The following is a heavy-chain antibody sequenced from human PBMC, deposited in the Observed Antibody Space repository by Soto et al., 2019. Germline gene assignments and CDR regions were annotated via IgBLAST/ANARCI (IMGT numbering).Heavy chain of an antibody. CDR3: KTVGYDLGGGPPTSYFDY. J-gene: IGHJ4*01. V-gene: IGHV1-2*02. CDR1: GYTFTGYY. CDR2: INPNSSGT. Sequence: QVQLLQSGAEVKKPGASVKVSCKASGYTFTGYYMHLVRQAPGQGLVLMGWINPNSSGTNYAQKSRGRLTMTRKTSINTVYMELSSLSSAETAVNDSKTVGYDLGGGPPTSYFDYWGTGTLVTVSS. D-gene: IGHD5-12*01.